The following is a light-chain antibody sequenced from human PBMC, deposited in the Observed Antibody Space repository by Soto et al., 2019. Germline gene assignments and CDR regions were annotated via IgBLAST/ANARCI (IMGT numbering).Light chain of an antibody. CDR3: KQYNSYSGT. Sequence: DIQMTQSPSTLSASVGDRVTITCRASQSIGRWLAWYQQKPGTAPKLLIYDASTLKSGVPSRFSGSGSGTEFTLTIRSLQPDDFATYYCKQYNSYSGTFGQGTKVDNK. J-gene: IGKJ1*01. CDR2: DAS. CDR1: QSIGRW. V-gene: IGKV1-5*01.